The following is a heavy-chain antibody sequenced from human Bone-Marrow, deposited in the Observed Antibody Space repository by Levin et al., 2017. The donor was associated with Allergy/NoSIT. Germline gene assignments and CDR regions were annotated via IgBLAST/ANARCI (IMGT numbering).Heavy chain of an antibody. D-gene: IGHD6-6*01. J-gene: IGHJ4*02. CDR2: ISFDGYEK. V-gene: IGHV3-30*18. CDR3: AKVRSRSSAMGPADY. Sequence: GESLKISCAASGFTFSSFAMNWVRQAPGKGLEWVALISFDGYEKFYTDSVKGRFTISRDNSKNTLYLEMNSLRDEDAAVYYCAKVRSRSSAMGPADYWGQGTLVTVSS. CDR1: GFTFSSFA.